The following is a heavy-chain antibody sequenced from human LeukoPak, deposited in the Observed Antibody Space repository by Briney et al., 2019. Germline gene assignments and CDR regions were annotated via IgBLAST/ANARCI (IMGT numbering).Heavy chain of an antibody. CDR2: INPSGGST. D-gene: IGHD1-26*01. CDR1: GYTLTELS. V-gene: IGHV1-46*01. CDR3: VVDSEDY. Sequence: ASVKVSCKVSGYTLTELSMHWVRQAPGQGLEWMGIINPSGGSTSYAQKFQGRVTMTRDTSTSTVYMELSSLRSEDTAVYYCVVDSEDYWGQGTLVTVSS. J-gene: IGHJ4*02.